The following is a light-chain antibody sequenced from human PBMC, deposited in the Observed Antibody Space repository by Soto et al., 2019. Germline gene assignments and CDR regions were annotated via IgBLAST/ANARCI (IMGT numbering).Light chain of an antibody. CDR2: GYN. Sequence: QSVLTQPHSVSGAPGQRVTIPCTGSNSNIGSFYDVHWYQQHPGPVPKLLIYGYNNRSSGVHDRFSGSKSGTSASLAITGLQAEDDADYYCQSYDNSLSHVVFGGGTKLTVL. CDR3: QSYDNSLSHVV. J-gene: IGLJ2*01. V-gene: IGLV1-40*01. CDR1: NSNIGSFYD.